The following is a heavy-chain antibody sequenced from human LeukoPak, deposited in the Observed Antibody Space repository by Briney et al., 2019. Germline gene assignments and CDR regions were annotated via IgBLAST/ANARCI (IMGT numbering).Heavy chain of an antibody. Sequence: VASVKVSCKASGGTFSSYAISWVRQAPGQGLEWMGGIIPIFGTANYAQKFQGRVTITADESTSTAYMELSSLRSEDTAVYYCARTATVTTNYYYGMDVWGQGTTVTVSS. CDR3: ARTATVTTNYYYGMDV. D-gene: IGHD4-17*01. V-gene: IGHV1-69*13. J-gene: IGHJ6*02. CDR2: IIPIFGTA. CDR1: GGTFSSYA.